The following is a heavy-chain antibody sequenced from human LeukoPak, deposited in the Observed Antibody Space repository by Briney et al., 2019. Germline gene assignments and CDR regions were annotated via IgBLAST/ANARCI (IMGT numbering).Heavy chain of an antibody. Sequence: GGSLRLSCAASGFTFNSFAMAWVRQAPGKGLEWLAVISYDGSNKYYADSVKGRFTISRDNSKNTLYLQMNSLRAEDTAVYYCAKDPRRYCSGGSCYSGGFDYWGQGTLVTVSS. J-gene: IGHJ4*02. V-gene: IGHV3-30-3*01. CDR2: ISYDGSNK. CDR1: GFTFNSFA. CDR3: AKDPRRYCSGGSCYSGGFDY. D-gene: IGHD2-15*01.